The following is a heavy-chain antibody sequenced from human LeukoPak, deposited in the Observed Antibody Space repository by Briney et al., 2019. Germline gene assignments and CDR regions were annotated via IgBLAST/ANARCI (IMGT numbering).Heavy chain of an antibody. CDR3: ARGCAAIPD. J-gene: IGHJ4*02. Sequence: GGSLRLSCAASGLTFSRYWMTWFRQAPGKGLEWVANIQDDGVEKNYVESVKGRFIISRDNAKDSLFLQMSSLRDEDTALYYCARGCAAIPDWGQGTLVTVSS. D-gene: IGHD2-15*01. CDR1: GLTFSRYW. V-gene: IGHV3-7*01. CDR2: IQDDGVEK.